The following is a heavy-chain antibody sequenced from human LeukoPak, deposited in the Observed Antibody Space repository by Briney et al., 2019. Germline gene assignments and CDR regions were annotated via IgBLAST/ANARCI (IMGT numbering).Heavy chain of an antibody. CDR2: IAASSGST. Sequence: PGGSLRLSCAASGFTVSSNYMSWVRQAPGKGLEWVSSIAASSGSTYYADSVKGRFTISRDNSKSTLYLQMNSLRAEDTALYYCAKAAYGDYVNWFDPWGQGTLVTVSS. V-gene: IGHV3-23*01. CDR1: GFTVSSNY. J-gene: IGHJ5*02. CDR3: AKAAYGDYVNWFDP. D-gene: IGHD4-17*01.